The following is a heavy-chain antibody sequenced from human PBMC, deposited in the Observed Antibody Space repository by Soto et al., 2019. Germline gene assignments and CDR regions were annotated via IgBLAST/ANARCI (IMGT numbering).Heavy chain of an antibody. V-gene: IGHV1-46*01. CDR2: IYPSGGGS. CDR1: GYIFTSYH. J-gene: IGHJ4*02. Sequence: GASVKVSCKASGYIFTSYHMHWVRQAPGQGLEWMGIIYPSGGGSRYAQKFQGRVTMTRDTSTNTLYMELSSLRSDDTAVYYCARDNSNWAFAYWGQGTLVTVSS. CDR3: ARDNSNWAFAY. D-gene: IGHD6-13*01.